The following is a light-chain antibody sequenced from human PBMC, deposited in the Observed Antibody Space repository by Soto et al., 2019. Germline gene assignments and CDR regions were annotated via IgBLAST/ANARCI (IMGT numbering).Light chain of an antibody. Sequence: QSVLTQPASVSGSPGQSITISCTGTSSDIGGYNSVSWYQQHPGKAPKLMIYDVNNRPSGVSNRFSGSKSGNTASLTISGLQAEDEADYYCTSYTSSSTRVFGGGTQLTVL. V-gene: IGLV2-14*03. CDR2: DVN. J-gene: IGLJ2*01. CDR1: SSDIGGYNS. CDR3: TSYTSSSTRV.